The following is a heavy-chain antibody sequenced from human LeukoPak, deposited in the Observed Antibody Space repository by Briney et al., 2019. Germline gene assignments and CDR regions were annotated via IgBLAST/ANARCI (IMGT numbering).Heavy chain of an antibody. CDR1: GGTFSSYA. J-gene: IGHJ4*02. V-gene: IGHV1-69*04. CDR3: ARLWFGTNDY. D-gene: IGHD3-10*01. Sequence: SVKVSCKASGGTFSSYAISWVRQAPGQGLEWMGRIIPILGMANYAQKFQGRVTITADKSTSTAYMELSSLRSEDTAVYYCARLWFGTNDYWGQGTLATVSS. CDR2: IIPILGMA.